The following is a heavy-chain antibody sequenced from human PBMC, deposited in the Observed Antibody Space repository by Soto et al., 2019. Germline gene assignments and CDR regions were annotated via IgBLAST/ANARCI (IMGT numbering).Heavy chain of an antibody. V-gene: IGHV4-34*01. CDR2: INHSGST. J-gene: IGHJ4*02. D-gene: IGHD2-15*01. Sequence: SETLSLTCAVYGGSFSGYYWSWIRQPPGKGLEWIGEINHSGSTNYNPSLKSRVTISVDTSKNQFSLKLSSVTAADTAVYYCAIFGVVDAATQGGLGHFDYGGKETRVT. CDR3: AIFGVVDAATQGGLGHFDY. CDR1: GGSFSGYY.